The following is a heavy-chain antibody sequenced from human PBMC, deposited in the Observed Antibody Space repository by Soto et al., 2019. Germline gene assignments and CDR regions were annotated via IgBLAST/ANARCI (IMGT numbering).Heavy chain of an antibody. Sequence: GGSLRLSCAASGFTFSSYAMSWVRQAPGKGLEWVSAISGSGGSTYYADSVKGRFTISRDNSKNTLYLQMNSLRAEDTAVYYCAKESVAVTRLPGYFDYWGQGTLVTVSS. D-gene: IGHD4-17*01. V-gene: IGHV3-23*01. CDR2: ISGSGGST. CDR1: GFTFSSYA. CDR3: AKESVAVTRLPGYFDY. J-gene: IGHJ4*02.